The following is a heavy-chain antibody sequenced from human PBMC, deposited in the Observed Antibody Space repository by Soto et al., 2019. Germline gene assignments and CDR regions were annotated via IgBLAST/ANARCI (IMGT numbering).Heavy chain of an antibody. D-gene: IGHD3-10*01. CDR2: VSDSAGST. Sequence: GGSLRLSCAASGFTFNNYAMTWVRQAPGKGLEWVSSVSDSAGSTFYADSVKGRISISRDNSKNTLYLQMNSLRAEDTAIYFCARVWFGIPPLYYFDYWGQGNLVTVSS. CDR1: GFTFNNYA. V-gene: IGHV3-23*01. J-gene: IGHJ4*02. CDR3: ARVWFGIPPLYYFDY.